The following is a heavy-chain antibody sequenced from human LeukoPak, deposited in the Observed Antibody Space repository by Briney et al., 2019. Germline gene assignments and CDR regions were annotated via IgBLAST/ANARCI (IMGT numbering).Heavy chain of an antibody. CDR3: ARSPYYDILAGFYYYFDY. CDR2: ISYDGSNK. J-gene: IGHJ4*02. CDR1: GFTFSSYA. Sequence: GGSLRLSCASSGFTFSSYAMHWVRQAPGKGLECVADISYDGSNKYYADSVNRRITISGDNSKSTLYLQMNSLRAEDTATYYCARSPYYDILAGFYYYFDYWGQGTLVTVSS. D-gene: IGHD3-9*01. V-gene: IGHV3-30-3*01.